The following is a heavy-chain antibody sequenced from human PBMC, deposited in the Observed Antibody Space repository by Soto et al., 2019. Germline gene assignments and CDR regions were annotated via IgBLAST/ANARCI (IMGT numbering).Heavy chain of an antibody. D-gene: IGHD3-10*02. J-gene: IGHJ6*02. Sequence: QVQLVQSGAEIKKTGSSVKVSCKAAGGTFSNYAINWIRQAPGQGREWMGGIIPMFGTTYYAQRFQGRVTITADESTSTAYMELSSLTSEDTAIFYCARDLAPVVRGVLSSGMDVWGQGTTVTVSS. CDR2: IIPMFGTT. V-gene: IGHV1-69*01. CDR1: GGTFSNYA. CDR3: ARDLAPVVRGVLSSGMDV.